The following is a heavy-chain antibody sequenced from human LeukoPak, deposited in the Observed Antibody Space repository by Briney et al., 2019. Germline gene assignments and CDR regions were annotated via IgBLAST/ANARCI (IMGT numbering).Heavy chain of an antibody. J-gene: IGHJ5*02. D-gene: IGHD2-15*01. CDR3: SRGRGYCSGARCYAALNWFDP. Sequence: GGSLRPSCTASGFTFGDYPMRWFRQAPGKGLEWVGFIGSEAYGGTTEYVASVKGRFTVSRDDSKSIAYLQMNSLKTEDTAVYYCSRGRGYCSGARCYAALNWFDPWGQGTLVTVSS. CDR1: GFTFGDYP. CDR2: IGSEAYGGTT. V-gene: IGHV3-49*03.